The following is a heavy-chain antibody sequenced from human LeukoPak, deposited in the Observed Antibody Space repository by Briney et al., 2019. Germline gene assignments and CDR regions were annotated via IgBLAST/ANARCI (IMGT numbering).Heavy chain of an antibody. CDR1: GFIFSNYG. Sequence: GGSLRLTCAASGFIFSNYGMYWVRQAPGEGLDWVAVIWHDGSAEFYADSVKGRFSISRDDSKNTVYLQMNSLRAEDTALYYCARDSRGGWSGYFDYWGQGIVVTVSS. J-gene: IGHJ4*02. CDR2: IWHDGSAE. D-gene: IGHD6-19*01. V-gene: IGHV3-33*07. CDR3: ARDSRGGWSGYFDY.